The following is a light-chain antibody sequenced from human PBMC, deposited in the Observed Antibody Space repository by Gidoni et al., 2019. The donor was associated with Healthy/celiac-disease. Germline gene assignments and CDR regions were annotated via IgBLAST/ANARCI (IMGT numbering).Light chain of an antibody. CDR3: QKYYSAYT. J-gene: IGKJ2*01. V-gene: IGKV4-1*01. CDR1: QSVLYSSNNKNY. CDR2: WAS. Sequence: DIVMTQSPDSLAVSLGERATINCKSSQSVLYSSNNKNYLAWYKQKPGQPPKLLIYWASTRESGVPDRFSGSGSGTDFTLTISSLQAEDVAVYYCQKYYSAYTFGQGTKLEIK.